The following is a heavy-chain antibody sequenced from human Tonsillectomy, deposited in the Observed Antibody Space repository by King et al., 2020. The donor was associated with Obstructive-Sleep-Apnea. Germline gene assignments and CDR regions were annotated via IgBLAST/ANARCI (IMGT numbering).Heavy chain of an antibody. Sequence: EQLVQSGAEVKKPGSSVKVSCKASGGTFSSDAISWVRQAPGQGLEWMGGIIPIFCTANYAHKFQGRVTITADESTSTAYMELSSLRSEDTAVYYCARGEMATAGGGFGYYFDYWGQGTLVTVSS. V-gene: IGHV1-69*01. CDR3: ARGEMATAGGGFGYYFDY. CDR1: GGTFSSDA. D-gene: IGHD5-24*01. CDR2: IIPIFCTA. J-gene: IGHJ4*02.